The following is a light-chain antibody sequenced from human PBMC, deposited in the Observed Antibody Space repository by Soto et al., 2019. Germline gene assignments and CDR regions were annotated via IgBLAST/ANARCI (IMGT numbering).Light chain of an antibody. J-gene: IGLJ2*01. CDR2: EDI. CDR1: SSDIGRYNL. CDR3: CSYAGGARVV. Sequence: QSALTQPASVSGSPGQSITISCTGTSSDIGRYNLVSWYQQHPGKAPKLIIYEDIERPSGVSDRFSGSKSGNTASLTISGLQTEYEADYYCCSYAGGARVVFGGGTKLTVL. V-gene: IGLV2-23*01.